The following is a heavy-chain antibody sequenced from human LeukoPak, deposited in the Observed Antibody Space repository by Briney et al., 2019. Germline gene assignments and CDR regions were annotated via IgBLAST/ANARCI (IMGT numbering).Heavy chain of an antibody. CDR2: IKQDGSEK. CDR3: ARDLAAAGTS. J-gene: IGHJ4*02. CDR1: GFTFSSYW. Sequence: GGSLRLSCAPSGFTFSSYWMSWVRQAPGKGLEWVANIKQDGSEKYYVDSVKGRFTISRDNAKNSLYLQMNSLRAEDTAVYYCARDLAAAGTSWGQGTLVTVSS. V-gene: IGHV3-7*01. D-gene: IGHD6-13*01.